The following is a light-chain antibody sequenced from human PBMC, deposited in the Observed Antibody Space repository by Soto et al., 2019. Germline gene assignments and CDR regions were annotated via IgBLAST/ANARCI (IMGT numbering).Light chain of an antibody. V-gene: IGLV2-11*01. J-gene: IGLJ2*01. CDR1: SSDVGGYNY. CDR2: DVN. CDR3: CSYAGSYTLV. Sequence: QSALTQPRSVSGSPGQSVTISCTGTSSDVGGYNYVPWYQQHPGKAPKLMIYDVNKRPSGVPDRFSGSKSDNTASLTISGLQAEDEADYYCCSYAGSYTLVFGGGTKVT.